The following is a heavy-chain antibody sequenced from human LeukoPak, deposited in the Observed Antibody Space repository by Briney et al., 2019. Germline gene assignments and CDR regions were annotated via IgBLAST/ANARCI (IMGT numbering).Heavy chain of an antibody. D-gene: IGHD5-18*01. Sequence: VASVNVSCKASGYTFTSYGISWVRQAPGQGLEWMGWISAYNGNTNYAQKLQGRVTMTTDTSTSTAYMGLRSLRSDDTAVYYCARGVDTASNWFDPWGQGTLVTASS. CDR3: ARGVDTASNWFDP. J-gene: IGHJ5*02. CDR2: ISAYNGNT. V-gene: IGHV1-18*01. CDR1: GYTFTSYG.